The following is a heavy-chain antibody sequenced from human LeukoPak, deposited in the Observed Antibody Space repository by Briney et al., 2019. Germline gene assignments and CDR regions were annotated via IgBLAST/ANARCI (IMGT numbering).Heavy chain of an antibody. CDR3: ARDLGYEYSSSSPPGY. D-gene: IGHD6-6*01. Sequence: NPGGSLRLSCAASGFTFSNAWMSWVRQAPGKGLEWVGRIKSKTDGGTTDYAAPVKGRFTISRDDSKNTLYLQMNSLKTEDTAVYYCARDLGYEYSSSSPPGYWGQGTLVTISS. J-gene: IGHJ4*02. CDR1: GFTFSNAW. CDR2: IKSKTDGGTT. V-gene: IGHV3-15*01.